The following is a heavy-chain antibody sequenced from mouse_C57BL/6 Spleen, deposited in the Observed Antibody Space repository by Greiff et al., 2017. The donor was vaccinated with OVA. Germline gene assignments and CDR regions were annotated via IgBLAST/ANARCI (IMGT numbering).Heavy chain of an antibody. Sequence: VKLMESGPGLVQPSQSLSITCTVSGFSLTSYGVHWVRQSPGKGLEWLGVIWSGGSTDYNAAFIARLSISKDNSKSQVFFKMNSLQADDTAIYYCARGYDYDGYAMDYWGQGTSVTVSS. J-gene: IGHJ4*01. D-gene: IGHD2-4*01. CDR2: IWSGGST. V-gene: IGHV2-2*01. CDR3: ARGYDYDGYAMDY. CDR1: GFSLTSYG.